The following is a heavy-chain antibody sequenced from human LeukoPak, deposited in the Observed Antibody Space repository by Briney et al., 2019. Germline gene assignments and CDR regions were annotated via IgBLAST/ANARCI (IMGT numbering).Heavy chain of an antibody. CDR2: IYSGGGT. CDR3: AREVATISMGHYYYYMDV. J-gene: IGHJ6*03. V-gene: IGHV3-53*01. CDR1: GFTVSSNY. D-gene: IGHD5-12*01. Sequence: GGSLRLSCAASGFTVSSNYMSWVRQAPGKGLEWVSVIYSGGGTYYADSVKGRFTISRDNSKNTLYLQMSSLRAEDTAVYYCAREVATISMGHYYYYMDVWGKGTTVTVSS.